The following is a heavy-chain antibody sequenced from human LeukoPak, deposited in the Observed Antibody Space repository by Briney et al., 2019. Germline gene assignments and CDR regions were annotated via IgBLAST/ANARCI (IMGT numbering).Heavy chain of an antibody. CDR1: GGSISSSSYY. Sequence: SETLSLTCTVSGGSISSSSYYWNWIRQPPGKGLEWIGSIYYSGSTYYNPSLKSRVSISVDTSKNQFSLNLSSVTAADTAVYYCARDPERASYYYYMDVWGKGTTVTVSS. V-gene: IGHV4-39*07. CDR3: ARDPERASYYYYMDV. CDR2: IYYSGST. J-gene: IGHJ6*03.